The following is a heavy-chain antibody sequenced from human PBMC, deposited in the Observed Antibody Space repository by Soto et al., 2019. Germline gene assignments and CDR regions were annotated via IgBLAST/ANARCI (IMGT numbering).Heavy chain of an antibody. CDR2: INPRDGKT. D-gene: IGHD3-3*01. CDR3: GRVGQVLAETFDS. Sequence: ASVKVSCKASGYPFTSQYIHWVRHAPGQGFQWMGIINPRDGKTTYAQNFQGTITMTRDTSTSTLYLELTSLTSDDTAVYYCGRVGQVLAETFDSWGQGTLVTVSS. CDR1: GYPFTSQY. V-gene: IGHV1-46*01. J-gene: IGHJ4*02.